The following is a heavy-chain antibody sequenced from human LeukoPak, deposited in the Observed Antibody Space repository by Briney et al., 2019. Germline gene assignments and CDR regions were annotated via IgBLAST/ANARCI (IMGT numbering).Heavy chain of an antibody. CDR1: GGSISSSSYY. D-gene: IGHD7-27*01. J-gene: IGHJ5*02. V-gene: IGHV4-39*01. CDR2: VYYSGST. CDR3: ARQLLGTLDNCFAP. Sequence: SETLSLTSTVSGGSISSSSYYWGWIRLPPGKGLEWIGSVYYSGSTYYNASLKSRVTISVDTSKNQLSLKLTSVTAADTAVYYCARQLLGTLDNCFAPWGQGTLVTVSS.